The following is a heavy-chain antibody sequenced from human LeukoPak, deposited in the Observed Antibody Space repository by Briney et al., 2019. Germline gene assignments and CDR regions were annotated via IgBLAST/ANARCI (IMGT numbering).Heavy chain of an antibody. CDR1: GFTFSSYG. CDR2: ISYDGSNK. CDR3: AKDGEVRYYGSGAENYFDY. J-gene: IGHJ4*02. V-gene: IGHV3-30*18. Sequence: GRSLRLSCAASGFTFSSYGMHWVRQAPGKGLEWVAVISYDGSNKYYADSVKGRFTISRDNSKNTLYLQMNSLRAEDTAVYYCAKDGEVRYYGSGAENYFDYWGQGTLVTVSS. D-gene: IGHD3-10*01.